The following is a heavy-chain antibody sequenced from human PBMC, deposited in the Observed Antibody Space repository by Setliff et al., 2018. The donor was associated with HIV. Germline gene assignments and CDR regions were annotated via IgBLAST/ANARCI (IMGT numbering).Heavy chain of an antibody. CDR3: ARILLYDSSAYFVNAFDI. Sequence: KPSETLSLTCTVAGGSISSVSNYWSWIRQPAGKGLEWIGHIYTSGSTNYNPSLKSRVTISVATSKNQFYLKLSSVTAADTAVYYCARILLYDSSAYFVNAFDIWGQGTVVTVSS. CDR2: IYTSGST. CDR1: GGSISSVSNY. J-gene: IGHJ3*02. D-gene: IGHD3-22*01. V-gene: IGHV4-61*09.